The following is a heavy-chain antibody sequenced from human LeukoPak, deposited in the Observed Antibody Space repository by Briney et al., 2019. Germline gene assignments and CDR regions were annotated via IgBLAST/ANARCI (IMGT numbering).Heavy chain of an antibody. Sequence: GGSLRLSCAASGFTFSSYSMNWVRQAPGKGLEWVSSISSSSSYIYYADSVKGRFTISRDNAKNSLYLQMNGLRAEDTAVYYCARDEYSSSSGFDYWGQGTLVTVSS. CDR1: GFTFSSYS. V-gene: IGHV3-21*01. CDR3: ARDEYSSSSGFDY. D-gene: IGHD6-6*01. CDR2: ISSSSSYI. J-gene: IGHJ4*02.